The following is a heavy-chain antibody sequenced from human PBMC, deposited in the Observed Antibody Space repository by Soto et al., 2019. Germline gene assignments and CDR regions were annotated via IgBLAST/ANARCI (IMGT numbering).Heavy chain of an antibody. CDR2: INPNSGGT. CDR3: ARDRCSGGSCYSGLFDY. D-gene: IGHD2-15*01. J-gene: IGHJ4*02. V-gene: IGHV1-2*02. Sequence: ASVKVSCKASGYTFTGYYMHWVRQAPGQGLEWMGWINPNSGGTNYAQKFQGRVTMTRDTSISTAYMELSRLRSDDTAVYYCARDRCSGGSCYSGLFDYWGQGTLVTVSS. CDR1: GYTFTGYY.